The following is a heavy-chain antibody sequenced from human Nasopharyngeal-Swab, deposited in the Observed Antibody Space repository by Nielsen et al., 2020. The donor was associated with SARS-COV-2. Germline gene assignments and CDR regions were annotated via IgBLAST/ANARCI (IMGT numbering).Heavy chain of an antibody. Sequence: GGSLRLSCAAFGFTFSSYGMHWVRQAPGKGLEWVAVISYDGSNKYYADSVKGRFTISRDNSKNTLYLQMNSLRAEDTAVYYCAKPHGGATYSPFFNYWGQGTLVTVSS. J-gene: IGHJ4*02. CDR1: GFTFSSYG. CDR2: ISYDGSNK. CDR3: AKPHGGATYSPFFNY. V-gene: IGHV3-30*18. D-gene: IGHD1-26*01.